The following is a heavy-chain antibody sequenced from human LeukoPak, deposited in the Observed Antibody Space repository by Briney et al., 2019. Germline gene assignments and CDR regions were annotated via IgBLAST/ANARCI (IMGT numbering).Heavy chain of an antibody. V-gene: IGHV4-4*07. CDR2: IYTSGST. CDR3: ARHSGTFCYYYYMDV. J-gene: IGHJ6*03. Sequence: PSETLSLTCTVSGGSISSYYWSWIRRPAGKGLEWIGRIYTSGSTNYNPSLKSRVTISVDTSKNQFSLKLSSVTAADTAVYYCARHSGTFCYYYYMDVWGKGTSVTVPS. CDR1: GGSISSYY. D-gene: IGHD1-26*01.